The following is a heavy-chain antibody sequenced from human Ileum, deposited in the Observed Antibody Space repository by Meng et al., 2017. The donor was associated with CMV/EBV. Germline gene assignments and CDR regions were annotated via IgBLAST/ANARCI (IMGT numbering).Heavy chain of an antibody. Sequence: LSLTCAASEFTFINHGMHWVRQAPGKGLEWMAVVSYDGTNTYHAESILGRFTVSRDNNRNTVSLQMKRVTSDDTDLYYCVRSPLSVARDFYFDHWGQGAQVTVSS. D-gene: IGHD5/OR15-5a*01. V-gene: IGHV3-30*03. J-gene: IGHJ4*02. CDR3: VRSPLSVARDFYFDH. CDR2: VSYDGTNT. CDR1: EFTFINHG.